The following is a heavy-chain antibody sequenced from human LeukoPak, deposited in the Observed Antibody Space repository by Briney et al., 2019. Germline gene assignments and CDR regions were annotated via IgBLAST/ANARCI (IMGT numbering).Heavy chain of an antibody. CDR1: GGSMSSSSYY. CDR2: IYYSEST. V-gene: IGHV4-39*07. J-gene: IGHJ4*02. D-gene: IGHD1-26*01. CDR3: AREIVGATVFDY. Sequence: PSETLSLTCTVSGGSMSSSSYYWGWIRQPPGKGLEWIGSIYYSESTYQNPSLKSRVTISVDTSKNQFSLKLSSVTAADTAVYYCAREIVGATVFDYWGQGTLVTVSS.